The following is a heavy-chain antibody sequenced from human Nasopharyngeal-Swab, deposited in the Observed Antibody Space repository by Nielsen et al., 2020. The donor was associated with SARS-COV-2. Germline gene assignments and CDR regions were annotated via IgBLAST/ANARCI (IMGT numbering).Heavy chain of an antibody. CDR2: ISSDGSST. V-gene: IGHV3-74*01. CDR1: GFTFSSYW. CDR3: ARPKVGYSYGLGDYYYYGMDV. D-gene: IGHD5-18*01. Sequence: GESLKISCAASGFTFSSYWMHWVRQAPGKGLVWVSRISSDGSSTSYADSVKGRFTISRDNAKNSLYLQMNSLRAEDTAVYYCARPKVGYSYGLGDYYYYGMDVWGQGTTVTVSS. J-gene: IGHJ6*02.